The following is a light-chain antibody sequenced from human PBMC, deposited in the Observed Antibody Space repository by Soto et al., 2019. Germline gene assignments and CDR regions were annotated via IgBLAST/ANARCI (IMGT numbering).Light chain of an antibody. J-gene: IGKJ4*01. CDR2: ATS. CDR3: QQRSDWPPSLT. Sequence: EIVLTQSPATLSLSPGERATLSCRASQSVTKSLAWYQQKPGQAPRLLIFATSHRATDIPTRFSGSGSETDVTLTISSLEPEDFAVYYCQQRSDWPPSLTFGGGTKVEIK. V-gene: IGKV3-11*01. CDR1: QSVTKS.